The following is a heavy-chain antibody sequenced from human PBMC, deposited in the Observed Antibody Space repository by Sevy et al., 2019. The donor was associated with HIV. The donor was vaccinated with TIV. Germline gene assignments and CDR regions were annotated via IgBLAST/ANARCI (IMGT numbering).Heavy chain of an antibody. D-gene: IGHD3-9*01. CDR3: TRDHWDCDSGRFYFAS. V-gene: IGHV3-53*01. CDR2: ISAGIST. Sequence: GGSLRLSCAASGFSVRDNSMSWVRQAPGQGLEWVSVISAGISTYYAESVQGRFTISRDISGNMVYLQMNSLRPEDTAHYYCTRDHWDCDSGRFYFASWGQGTLVTVSS. CDR1: GFSVRDNS. J-gene: IGHJ4*02.